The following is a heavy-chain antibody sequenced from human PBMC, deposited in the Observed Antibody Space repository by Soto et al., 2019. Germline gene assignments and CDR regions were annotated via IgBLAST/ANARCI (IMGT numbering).Heavy chain of an antibody. CDR3: ARVRWQLVLRGWFDP. Sequence: EVQLVESGGGLVQPGGSLRLSCAASGFTFSSYWMCWVRQAPGKGLEWVANIKQDGSEKYYVDSVKGRFTISRDNAKNSLYLQMNSLRAEDTAVYYCARVRWQLVLRGWFDPWGQGTLVTVSS. J-gene: IGHJ5*02. D-gene: IGHD6-6*01. CDR2: IKQDGSEK. CDR1: GFTFSSYW. V-gene: IGHV3-7*03.